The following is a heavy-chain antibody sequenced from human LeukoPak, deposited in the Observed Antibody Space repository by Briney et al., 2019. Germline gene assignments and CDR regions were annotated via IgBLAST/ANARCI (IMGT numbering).Heavy chain of an antibody. CDR1: GFTVSNSY. D-gene: IGHD3-22*01. J-gene: IGHJ4*02. CDR2: IYSGGGT. Sequence: GGSLRLSCAASGFTVSNSYMNWVRQAPGKGLEWVSLIYSGGGTYYADSVKGRFTISRGNSKNTLYLQMNSLRAEDTAVYYCARNYYDSSTYYYFDYWGQGTLVTVSS. CDR3: ARNYYDSSTYYYFDY. V-gene: IGHV3-66*01.